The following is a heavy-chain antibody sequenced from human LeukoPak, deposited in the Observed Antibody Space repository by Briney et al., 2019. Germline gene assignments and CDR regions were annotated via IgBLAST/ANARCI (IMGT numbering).Heavy chain of an antibody. CDR2: INPNSGGT. Sequence: SVKVSCKASGYTFTGYYMHWVRQAPGQGLEWMGWINPNSGGTNYAQKFQGRVTMTRDTSISTAYMELSRLRSDDTAVYYCARDDVLGDLFTDWYFDLWGRGTLVTVSS. CDR3: ARDDVLGDLFTDWYFDL. D-gene: IGHD3-10*01. CDR1: GYTFTGYY. J-gene: IGHJ2*01. V-gene: IGHV1-2*02.